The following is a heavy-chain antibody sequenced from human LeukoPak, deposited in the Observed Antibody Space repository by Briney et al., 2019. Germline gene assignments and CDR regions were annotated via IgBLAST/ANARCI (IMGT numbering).Heavy chain of an antibody. CDR2: IYYSGNT. J-gene: IGHJ4*02. CDR3: ARCPTAMVSFDY. D-gene: IGHD5-18*01. CDR1: GGSISSSSYY. Sequence: SETLSLTCTVSGGSISSSSYYWGWIRQPPGKGLEWIGSIYYSGNTYYNPSLKSRVTISVDTSKNQFSLRLSSVTAADTAVYYCARCPTAMVSFDYWGQGTLVTVSS. V-gene: IGHV4-39*01.